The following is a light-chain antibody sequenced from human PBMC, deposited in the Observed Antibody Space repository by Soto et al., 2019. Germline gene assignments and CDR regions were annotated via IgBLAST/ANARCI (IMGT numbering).Light chain of an antibody. CDR3: AAWDDSLNGYV. CDR1: SSNIGINT. J-gene: IGLJ1*01. CDR2: NNN. Sequence: QAVVTQPPSASETPGQRVTISCSGSSSNIGINTVDWFQQLPGTAPKLLIYNNNQRPSGVPDRFSGSKSGTSASLAISGLQSEDESDYYCAAWDDSLNGYVFGTGTKLTV. V-gene: IGLV1-44*01.